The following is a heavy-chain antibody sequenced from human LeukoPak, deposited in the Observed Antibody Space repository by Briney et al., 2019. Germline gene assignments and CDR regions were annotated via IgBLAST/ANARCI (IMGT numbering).Heavy chain of an antibody. CDR2: ISWNSGSI. CDR3: SKGILFDFSDGPFDY. Sequence: GGSLRLSCAASGFTFSDYAMNWVRQAPGKGLEWVSGISWNSGSIGYADSVKGRFTISRDNAKNSLYLQMNSLRVEDTALYYCSKGILFDFSDGPFDYWGQGTLVTVSS. J-gene: IGHJ4*02. D-gene: IGHD3-3*01. CDR1: GFTFSDYA. V-gene: IGHV3-9*01.